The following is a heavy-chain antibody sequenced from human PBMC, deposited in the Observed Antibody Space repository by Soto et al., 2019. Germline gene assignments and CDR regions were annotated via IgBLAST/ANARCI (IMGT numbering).Heavy chain of an antibody. J-gene: IGHJ6*02. Sequence: QVQLVQSGAEVKKPGSSVKVSCKASGGTFSSYAISWVRQAPGQGLEWMGGIIPIFGTANYEQKFQGRVTITADESTSTAYMELSSLRSEDTAVYYCARGHSGSGHYYYGMDVWGQGTTVTVSS. D-gene: IGHD1-26*01. CDR2: IIPIFGTA. CDR1: GGTFSSYA. CDR3: ARGHSGSGHYYYGMDV. V-gene: IGHV1-69*01.